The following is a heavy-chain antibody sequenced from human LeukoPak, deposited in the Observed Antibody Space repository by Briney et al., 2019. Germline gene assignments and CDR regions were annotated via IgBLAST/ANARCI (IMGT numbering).Heavy chain of an antibody. J-gene: IGHJ4*02. CDR2: INHSGGT. Sequence: PSETLSLTCAVYGGSFSGYYWSWIRQPPGKGLEWIGEINHSGGTNYNPSLKSRVTISVDTSKNQFSLKLSSVTAADTAVYYCARVGSAITMVRGVGFDYWGQGTLVTVSS. CDR3: ARVGSAITMVRGVGFDY. CDR1: GGSFSGYY. V-gene: IGHV4-34*01. D-gene: IGHD3-10*01.